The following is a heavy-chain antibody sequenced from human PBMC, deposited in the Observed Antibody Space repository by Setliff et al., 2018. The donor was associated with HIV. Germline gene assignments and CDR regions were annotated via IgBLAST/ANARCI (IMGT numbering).Heavy chain of an antibody. Sequence: GGSLRLSCVASGLTFNRYWMSWVRQVPGKGLEWVSNTKYDGSESYYVYSVKGRFIASTDNARNSLFLKMNSLRAEDTAVYYCARLSPPDDYGDLGGIDYWGQGTLVTVSS. CDR2: TKYDGSES. V-gene: IGHV3-7*01. D-gene: IGHD4-17*01. CDR1: GLTFNRYW. J-gene: IGHJ4*02. CDR3: ARLSPPDDYGDLGGIDY.